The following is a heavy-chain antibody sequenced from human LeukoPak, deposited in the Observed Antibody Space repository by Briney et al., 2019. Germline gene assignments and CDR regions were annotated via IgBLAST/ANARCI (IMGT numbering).Heavy chain of an antibody. CDR3: AVKGYYYDSSGFKALDY. J-gene: IGHJ4*02. CDR2: ISGSGGST. CDR1: GGTFSSYA. D-gene: IGHD3-22*01. Sequence: ASVKVSCKASGGTFSSYAISWVRQAPGKGLEWVSAISGSGGSTYYADSVKGRFTISRDNSKNTLYLQMNSLRAEDTAVYYCAVKGYYYDSSGFKALDYWGQGTLVTVSS. V-gene: IGHV3-23*01.